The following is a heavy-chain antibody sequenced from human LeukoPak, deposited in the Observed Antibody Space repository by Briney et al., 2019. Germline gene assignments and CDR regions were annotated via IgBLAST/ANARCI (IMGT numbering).Heavy chain of an antibody. CDR3: ARGVFAYQRDYYMDV. J-gene: IGHJ6*03. D-gene: IGHD2-2*01. CDR1: GFTVSSNF. CDR2: ISSSGSTI. Sequence: PGGSLRLSCAASGFTVSSNFWTWVRQAPGKGLEWVSYISSSGSTIYYADSVKGRFTISRDNAKNSLYLQMNSLRAEDTAVYYCARGVFAYQRDYYMDVWGKGTTVTVSS. V-gene: IGHV3-11*01.